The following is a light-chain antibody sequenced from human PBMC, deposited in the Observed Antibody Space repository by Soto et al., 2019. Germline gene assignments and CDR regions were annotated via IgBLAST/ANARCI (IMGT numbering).Light chain of an antibody. CDR1: QSVSSS. J-gene: IGKJ1*01. CDR2: GAS. Sequence: EVVLAQSPGTLSLSPWESATLSCRASQSVSSSFLAWYQQKAGQAPRLLIYGASTRATGIPARFSGSGSGTEFTLTISSLQSEDFAVYYCQQYNNWPPWTFGQGTKVDIK. V-gene: IGKV3-15*01. CDR3: QQYNNWPPWT.